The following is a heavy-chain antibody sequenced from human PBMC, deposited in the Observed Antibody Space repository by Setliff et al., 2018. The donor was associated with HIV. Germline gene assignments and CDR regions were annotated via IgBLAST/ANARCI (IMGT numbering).Heavy chain of an antibody. CDR3: ARRKSEDSGYGPRYYDF. Sequence: PGESLKISCKGSGYSFTKYWIAWVRQTPGKGLEWMGIISPSDSDTRHSPSFQGQVTMSADKSVSTAYLQWSSLRAADTAVYYCARRKSEDSGYGPRYYDFWGQGTLVTVSS. CDR2: ISPSDSDT. D-gene: IGHD3-22*01. J-gene: IGHJ4*02. CDR1: GYSFTKYW. V-gene: IGHV5-51*01.